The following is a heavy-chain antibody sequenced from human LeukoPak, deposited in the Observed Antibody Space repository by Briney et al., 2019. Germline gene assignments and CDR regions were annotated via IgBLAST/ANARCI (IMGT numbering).Heavy chain of an antibody. CDR2: INPNSGGT. CDR3: ARASKRGGDCYSFDY. J-gene: IGHJ4*02. V-gene: IGHV1-2*02. CDR1: GYTFTGYY. Sequence: ASVKVSCKASGYTFTGYYMHWVRQAPGQGLEWMGWINPNSGGTNYAQKFQGRVTMTRDTSISTAYMELSRLRSDDTAVYYCARASKRGGDCYSFDYWGQGTLVTVSS. D-gene: IGHD2-21*02.